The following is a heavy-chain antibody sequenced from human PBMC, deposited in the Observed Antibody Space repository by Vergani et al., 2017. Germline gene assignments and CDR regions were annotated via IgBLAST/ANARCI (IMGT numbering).Heavy chain of an antibody. J-gene: IGHJ4*02. CDR2: IRSDGGSE. CDR1: GFIFKYYG. CDR3: AKGHSGQIGSPHDYCFDY. V-gene: IGHV3-30*02. D-gene: IGHD1-26*01. Sequence: QVHLVESGGGVVQPGGSLRLSCAASGFIFKYYGINWVRQAQGKGLEWVSFIRSDGGSEMYADSVRGRFTISRDNSKNTVSLEMLSLRTEDTAVYYCAKGHSGQIGSPHDYCFDYWGQGTLVTVSS.